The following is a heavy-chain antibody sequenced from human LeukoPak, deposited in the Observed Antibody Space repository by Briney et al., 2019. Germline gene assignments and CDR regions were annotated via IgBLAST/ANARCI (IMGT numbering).Heavy chain of an antibody. CDR1: GFKFDDHT. CDR3: AKDINYYDSAGLDY. Sequence: GGSLRLSCAASGFKFDDHTMHWVRQAPGEGLEWVSAISWNSGSIGYADSVKGRFTTSGDNAKNSLYLQMNSLRVEDTAFYYCAKDINYYDSAGLDYWGQGTLVTVSS. CDR2: ISWNSGSI. D-gene: IGHD3-22*01. V-gene: IGHV3-9*01. J-gene: IGHJ4*02.